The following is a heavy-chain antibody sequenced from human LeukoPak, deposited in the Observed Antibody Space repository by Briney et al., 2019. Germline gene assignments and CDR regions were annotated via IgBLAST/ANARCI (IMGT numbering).Heavy chain of an antibody. D-gene: IGHD4/OR15-4a*01. CDR2: ISSSGSTI. CDR1: GFTFSSFE. CDR3: AREVPYDY. Sequence: GGSPRLSCAASGFTFSSFEMNWVRQAPGKGLEWISYISSSGSTIYYADSVKGRFTISRDNAKNSLYLQMNSLRAEDTAVYYCAREVPYDYWGQGNMVTVSS. V-gene: IGHV3-48*03. J-gene: IGHJ4*02.